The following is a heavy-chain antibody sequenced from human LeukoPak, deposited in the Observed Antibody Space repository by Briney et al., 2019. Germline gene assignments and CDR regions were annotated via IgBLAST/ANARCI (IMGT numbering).Heavy chain of an antibody. CDR1: GFTFSSYA. V-gene: IGHV3-23*01. Sequence: GGSLRLSCAASGFTFSSYAMSWVRQAPGKGLAWVSAISGSGGSTYYADSVKGRFTISRENSKNTLYLQMNSLRAENTAVYYCAKNRKVLVGASHYWGQGTLVTVSS. J-gene: IGHJ4*02. CDR2: ISGSGGST. CDR3: AKNRKVLVGASHY. D-gene: IGHD1-26*01.